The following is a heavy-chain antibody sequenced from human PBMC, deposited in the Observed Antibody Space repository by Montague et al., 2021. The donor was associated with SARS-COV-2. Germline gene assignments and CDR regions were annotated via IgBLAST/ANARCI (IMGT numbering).Heavy chain of an antibody. CDR3: ASGIAATYYYYMDV. CDR1: GGSISSGSYY. Sequence: TLSLTCTVSGGSISSGSYYWSWIRQPAGKGLEWIGRIYTSGSTNYNPSLKSRVTISVGTSKNQFSLKLSSVTAADTAVYYCASGIAATYYYYMDVWGKGITVTVSS. J-gene: IGHJ6*03. D-gene: IGHD6-13*01. CDR2: IYTSGST. V-gene: IGHV4-61*02.